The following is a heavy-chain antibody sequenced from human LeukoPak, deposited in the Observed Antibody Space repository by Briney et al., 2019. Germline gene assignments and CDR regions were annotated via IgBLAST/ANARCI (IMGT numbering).Heavy chain of an antibody. J-gene: IGHJ4*02. D-gene: IGHD3-10*01. CDR1: GFTFSSYA. Sequence: PGGALRLSCAASGFTFSSYAMSWVRQAPGEGLEWVSAISGSGGSTYYADSVKGRFTISRDNSKNTLYLQMNSLRAEDTAVYYCAKSQLLWFGEDFDYWGQGTLVTVSS. CDR2: ISGSGGST. CDR3: AKSQLLWFGEDFDY. V-gene: IGHV3-23*01.